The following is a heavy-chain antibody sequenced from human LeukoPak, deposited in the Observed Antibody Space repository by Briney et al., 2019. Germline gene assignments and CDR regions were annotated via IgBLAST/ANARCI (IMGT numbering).Heavy chain of an antibody. D-gene: IGHD3-22*01. CDR2: INPNSGGT. Sequence: GASVKVSCKASGYTFTGYYMHWVRQAPGQGLEWMGRINPNSGGTNYAQKFQGRVTSTTDTSISTAYLELSRLRSDDTAVYYCARDWYYYEGGDVFDIWGQGTMVTVSS. V-gene: IGHV1-2*01. CDR1: GYTFTGYY. CDR3: ARDWYYYEGGDVFDI. J-gene: IGHJ3*02.